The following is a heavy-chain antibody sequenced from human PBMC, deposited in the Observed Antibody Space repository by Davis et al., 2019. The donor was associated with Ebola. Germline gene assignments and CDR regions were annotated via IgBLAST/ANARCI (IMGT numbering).Heavy chain of an antibody. CDR3: ARQAARITMVRGVHYYYYYGMDV. Sequence: MPSETLSLTCTVSGGSISSSSYYWGWIRQPPGKGLEWIGSIYYSGSTYYNPSLKSRVTISVDTSKNQFSLKLSSVTAADTAVYYCARQAARITMVRGVHYYYYYGMDVWGQGTTVTVSS. D-gene: IGHD3-10*01. CDR2: IYYSGST. V-gene: IGHV4-39*01. CDR1: GGSISSSSYY. J-gene: IGHJ6*02.